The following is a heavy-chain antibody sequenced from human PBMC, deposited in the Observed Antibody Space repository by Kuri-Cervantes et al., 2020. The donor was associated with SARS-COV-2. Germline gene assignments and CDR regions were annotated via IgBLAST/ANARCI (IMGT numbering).Heavy chain of an antibody. D-gene: IGHD3-16*01. CDR1: GFTVSTHG. J-gene: IGHJ3*02. CDR3: AGFPGLGLLPFDI. CDR2: ISYDGNE. V-gene: IGHV3-30*03. Sequence: GESLKISCAASGFTVSTHGMHWVRQAPGKGLEWVALISYDGNEYYVDSVRGRFTIYRDNSKNTLYLQLNNLRSEDTAVYYCAGFPGLGLLPFDIWGQGTMVTVSS.